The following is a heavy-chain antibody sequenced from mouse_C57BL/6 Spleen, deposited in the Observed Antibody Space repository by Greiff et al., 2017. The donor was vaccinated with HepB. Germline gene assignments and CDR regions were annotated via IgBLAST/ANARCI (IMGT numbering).Heavy chain of an antibody. D-gene: IGHD1-1*01. J-gene: IGHJ2*01. CDR1: GYTFTSYW. CDR2: IHPNSGST. Sequence: QVHVKQPGAELVKPGASVKLSCKASGYTFTSYWMHWVKQRPGQGLEWIGMIHPNSGSTNYNEKFKSKATLTVDKSSSTAYMQLSSLTSEDSAVYYCALITTVVSFDYWGQGTTLTVSS. CDR3: ALITTVVSFDY. V-gene: IGHV1-64*01.